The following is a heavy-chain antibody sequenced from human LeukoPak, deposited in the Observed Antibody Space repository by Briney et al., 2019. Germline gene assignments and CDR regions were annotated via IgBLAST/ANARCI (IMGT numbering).Heavy chain of an antibody. Sequence: SVKVSCKASGGTFSSYAISWVRQAPGQGLEWMGRIIPILGIANYAQKFQGRVTITADKSTSTAYMELSSLRSEDTAVYYCARGALVREYGMDVWGQGTTVTVSS. D-gene: IGHD3-10*01. CDR2: IIPILGIA. CDR1: GGTFSSYA. CDR3: ARGALVREYGMDV. V-gene: IGHV1-69*04. J-gene: IGHJ6*02.